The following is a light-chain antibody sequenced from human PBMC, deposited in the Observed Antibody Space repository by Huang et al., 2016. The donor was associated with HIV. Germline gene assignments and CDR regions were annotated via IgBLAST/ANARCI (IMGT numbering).Light chain of an antibody. Sequence: EIVLTQSPATLSLSPGERATLSCRASQSVSSYLAWYQQKPGKAPRLLIYEASNRATGIPARFSGSGSGTDFTLTISSLEPEDFAVYYCQQRTNWPTWTFGQGTKVEIK. J-gene: IGKJ1*01. V-gene: IGKV3-11*01. CDR2: EAS. CDR1: QSVSSY. CDR3: QQRTNWPTWT.